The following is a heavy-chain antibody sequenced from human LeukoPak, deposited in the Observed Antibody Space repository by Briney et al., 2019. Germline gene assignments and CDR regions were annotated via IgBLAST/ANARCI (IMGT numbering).Heavy chain of an antibody. CDR1: GFTFSSYA. D-gene: IGHD3-3*01. CDR2: ISGSGGST. J-gene: IGHJ4*02. V-gene: IGHV3-23*01. Sequence: GGSLRLSCAGSGFTFSSYAMSWVRQAPGKGLEWVSAISGSGGSTYYADSVKGRFTISRDNSKNTLYLQMNSLRAEDTAVYYCAKAASITIFGVVIITHLDYWGQGTLVTVSS. CDR3: AKAASITIFGVVIITHLDY.